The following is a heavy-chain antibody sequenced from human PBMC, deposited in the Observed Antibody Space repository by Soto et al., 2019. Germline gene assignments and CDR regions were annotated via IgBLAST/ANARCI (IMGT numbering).Heavy chain of an antibody. J-gene: IGHJ4*02. V-gene: IGHV3-23*01. CDR3: AKARPITTNRDATDY. CDR1: GFTFSTYT. Sequence: GGSLRLSCVASGFTFSTYTMSWVRQAPGKELEWGSVISGSGGSPSYADSVQGRFSISRDNPKNTLYRQMNSLIGEDTAMYYSAKARPITTNRDATDYWGQGALVSVSS. D-gene: IGHD3-22*01. CDR2: ISGSGGSP.